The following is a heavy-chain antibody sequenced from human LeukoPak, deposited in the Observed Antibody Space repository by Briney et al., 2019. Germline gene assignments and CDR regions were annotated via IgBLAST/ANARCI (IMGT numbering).Heavy chain of an antibody. V-gene: IGHV3-11*05. D-gene: IGHD1-26*01. CDR2: ISSSSSYT. J-gene: IGHJ4*02. Sequence: GGSLRLSCAASGFIFSDYYMSWIRQAPGKGLEWISYISSSSSYTNYVDSVKGRFTISRDNAKNSLYLQMNSLRAEDTAVYYCAREIVGVIDYWGQGTLVTVSS. CDR1: GFIFSDYY. CDR3: AREIVGVIDY.